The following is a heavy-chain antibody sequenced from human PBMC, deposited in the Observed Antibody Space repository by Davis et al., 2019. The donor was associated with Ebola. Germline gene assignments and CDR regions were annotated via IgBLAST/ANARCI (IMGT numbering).Heavy chain of an antibody. CDR1: EFTFSRSW. CDR3: AAPRDSGWYYFYGLDV. J-gene: IGHJ6*02. Sequence: PGGSLRLSCAASEFTFSRSWMHWVRQAPGKGLVWVSRINSDGSSINYADSVKGRFSISRDNAKNTVYLEMNSLRAEDTAVYYCAAPRDSGWYYFYGLDVWGQGTTVTVSS. D-gene: IGHD6-19*01. CDR2: INSDGSSI. V-gene: IGHV3-74*01.